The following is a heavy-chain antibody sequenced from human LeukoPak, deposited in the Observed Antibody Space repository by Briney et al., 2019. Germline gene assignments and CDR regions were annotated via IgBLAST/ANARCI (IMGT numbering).Heavy chain of an antibody. CDR1: GVSISSYY. CDR2: IYYSGST. Sequence: SETLSLTCTVSGVSISSYYWSWIRQPPGKGLEWIGYIYYSGSTNYNPSLKSRVTISVDTSKNQFSLKLSSVTAADTAVYYCATPGWGYWGQGTLVTVSS. J-gene: IGHJ4*02. CDR3: ATPGWGY. V-gene: IGHV4-59*01. D-gene: IGHD1-14*01.